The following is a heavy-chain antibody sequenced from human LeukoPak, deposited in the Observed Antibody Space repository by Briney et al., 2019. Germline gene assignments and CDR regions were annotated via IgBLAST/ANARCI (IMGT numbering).Heavy chain of an antibody. J-gene: IGHJ4*02. CDR3: ARLRAPDDY. CDR2: INPSGGST. V-gene: IGHV1-46*01. CDR1: GYTCTSYY. Sequence: ASVKVSCKASGYTCTSYYLHWVRQAPGQGLEWMGMINPSGGSTTYAQKFQGRVTMTRDTSTSTVYMELSSLRSEDTAVYYCARLRAPDDYWGQGTLVTVSS.